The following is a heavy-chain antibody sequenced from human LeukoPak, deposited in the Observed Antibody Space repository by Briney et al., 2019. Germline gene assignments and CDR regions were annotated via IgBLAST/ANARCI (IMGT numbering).Heavy chain of an antibody. CDR3: ATSSGPDYYDSSGYSY. V-gene: IGHV1-3*01. CDR1: GYTFTSYA. D-gene: IGHD3-22*01. Sequence: ASVKVSCKASGYTFTSYAMHWVRQAPGQRLEWMGWINAGNGNTKYSQKFQGRVTITADESTSTAYMELSSLRSEDTAVYYCATSSGPDYYDSSGYSYWGQGTLVTVSS. CDR2: INAGNGNT. J-gene: IGHJ4*02.